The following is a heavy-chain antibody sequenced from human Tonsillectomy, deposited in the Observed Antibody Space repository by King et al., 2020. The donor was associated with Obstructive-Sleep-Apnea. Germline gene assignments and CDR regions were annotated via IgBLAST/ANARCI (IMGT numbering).Heavy chain of an antibody. V-gene: IGHV4-39*07. Sequence: VQLQESGPGLVKPSETLSLTCTVSGGSISSSSYYWGWIRQPPGKGLEWIGNIYYSGSTYYNPSLKSRVTISVDTSKNQFSLKLSSVTAADTAVSYCAXDXSGYXTDXXXGMDVXXQGTTXTVS. CDR2: IYYSGST. J-gene: IGHJ6*02. CDR3: AXDXSGYXTDXXXGMDV. CDR1: GGSISSSSYY. D-gene: IGHD5-12*01.